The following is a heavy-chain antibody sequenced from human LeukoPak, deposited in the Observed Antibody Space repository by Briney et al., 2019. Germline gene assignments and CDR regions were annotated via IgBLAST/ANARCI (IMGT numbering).Heavy chain of an antibody. D-gene: IGHD6-13*01. V-gene: IGHV3-23*01. Sequence: GGSLRLSCAASGFTFSSYGMHWVRQAPGKGLEWVSTISGSGDSTYYADSVKGRFTISRDNSKNTLYLQMNSLRAEDTAVYYCAKGADSSNWSYDYFDYWGQGTLVAVSS. J-gene: IGHJ4*02. CDR1: GFTFSSYG. CDR2: ISGSGDST. CDR3: AKGADSSNWSYDYFDY.